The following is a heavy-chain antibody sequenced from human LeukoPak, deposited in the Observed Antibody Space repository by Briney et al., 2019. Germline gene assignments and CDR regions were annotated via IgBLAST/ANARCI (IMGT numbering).Heavy chain of an antibody. V-gene: IGHV4-59*01. CDR1: GGSISSYY. Sequence: SETPSLTCTVSGGSISSYYWSWIRQPPGKGLEWIGYIYYSGSTNYNPSLKSRVTISVDTSKNQFSLKLSSVTAADTAVYYCAREESSRGFDPWGQGTLVTVSS. J-gene: IGHJ5*02. D-gene: IGHD6-13*01. CDR2: IYYSGST. CDR3: AREESSRGFDP.